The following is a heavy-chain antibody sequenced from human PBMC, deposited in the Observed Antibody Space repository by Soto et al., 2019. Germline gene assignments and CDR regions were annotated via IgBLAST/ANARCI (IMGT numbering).Heavy chain of an antibody. J-gene: IGHJ6*02. D-gene: IGHD5-18*01. CDR2: IYSGGNT. CDR3: ARDSTWIPYYHYGMDV. Sequence: GGSLRLSCAASGFSVSSNYMSWVRQAPGKGLEWVSVIYSGGNTHYADSVKGRFTISRDNSKNTLYLQMNSLRAEGTAVYYCARDSTWIPYYHYGMDVWGQGTTVTVSS. V-gene: IGHV3-53*01. CDR1: GFSVSSNY.